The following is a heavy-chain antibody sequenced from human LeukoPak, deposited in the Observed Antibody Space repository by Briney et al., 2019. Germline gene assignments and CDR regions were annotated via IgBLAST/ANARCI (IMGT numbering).Heavy chain of an antibody. V-gene: IGHV3-48*01. D-gene: IGHD3-3*01. CDR1: GFTFSSYS. CDR2: ISSSSSTI. J-gene: IGHJ6*03. CDR3: ARDKGELRFLEWLLAPMDV. Sequence: SGGSLRLSCAASGFTFSSYSMNWVRQAPGKGLEWVSYISSSSSTIYYADSVKGRFTISRDNAKNSLYLQMNSLRAEDTAVYYCARDKGELRFLEWLLAPMDVWGKGTTVTVSS.